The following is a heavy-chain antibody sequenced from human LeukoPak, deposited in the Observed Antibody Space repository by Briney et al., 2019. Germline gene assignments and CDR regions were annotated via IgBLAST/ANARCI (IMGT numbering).Heavy chain of an antibody. V-gene: IGHV1-18*01. CDR3: ARAVVAATIDY. Sequence: GASVKVSCKASGYTFISYGISWVRQAPGQGLEWMGWISAYNGNTNYAQKLQGRVTITTDTSTSTAYMELRSLRSDDTAVYYCARAVVAATIDYWGQGTLVTVSS. D-gene: IGHD2-15*01. CDR2: ISAYNGNT. J-gene: IGHJ4*02. CDR1: GYTFISYG.